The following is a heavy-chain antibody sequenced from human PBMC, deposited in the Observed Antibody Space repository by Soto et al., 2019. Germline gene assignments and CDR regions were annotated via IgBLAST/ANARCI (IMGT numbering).Heavy chain of an antibody. CDR3: ARGVGDFWSGYSRSAFSFDI. Sequence: SSETLSLTCTVSGGSISSGGYYWSWIRQHPWKGLEWIGYIYYSGSTYYNPSLKSRVTISVDTSKNQFSLKLSSVTAADTAVYYCARGVGDFWSGYSRSAFSFDIWGQGXMVTV. CDR2: IYYSGST. J-gene: IGHJ3*02. D-gene: IGHD3-3*01. CDR1: GGSISSGGYY. V-gene: IGHV4-31*03.